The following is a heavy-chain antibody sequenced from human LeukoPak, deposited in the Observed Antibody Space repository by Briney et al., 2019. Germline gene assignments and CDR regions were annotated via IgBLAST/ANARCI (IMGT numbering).Heavy chain of an antibody. J-gene: IGHJ3*01. D-gene: IGHD5-24*01. Sequence: SETLSPTCTVSGGSISSYYWSWIRQPPGKGLEWIGLVVYSGSTNYNPSLKSRVTISIDTSNNQLSLKLSSVTAADTAVYYCARHREMDSYDAFDVWGQGTMVTVSS. CDR2: VVYSGST. CDR1: GGSISSYY. V-gene: IGHV4-59*08. CDR3: ARHREMDSYDAFDV.